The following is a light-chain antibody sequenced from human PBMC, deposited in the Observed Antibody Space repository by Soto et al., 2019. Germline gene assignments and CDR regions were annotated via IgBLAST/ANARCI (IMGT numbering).Light chain of an antibody. J-gene: IGLJ2*01. CDR3: AAWDDSLNGHVV. CDR2: GNN. V-gene: IGLV1-44*01. CDR1: SSNIGRNT. Sequence: VLTQPPSASGTPGQRVTISCSGSSSNIGRNTVNWYQQLPGTAPKLLIYGNNQRPSGVPARISGSKSGTSASLAISGLQSEDEADYYCAAWDDSLNGHVVFGGGTKLTVL.